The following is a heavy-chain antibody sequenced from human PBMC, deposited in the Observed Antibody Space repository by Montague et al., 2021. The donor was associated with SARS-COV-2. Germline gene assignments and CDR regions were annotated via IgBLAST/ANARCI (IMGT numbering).Heavy chain of an antibody. V-gene: IGHV3-30-3*01. J-gene: IGHJ6*02. Sequence: SLRLSCAASGFTFSSYAMHWVRQAPGKGLEWVAVISYDGSNKYYADSAKGRFTISRDNSKNTLYLQMNSLRAEDTAVYYCARVLGGYYGMDVWGQGTTVTVSS. D-gene: IGHD2/OR15-2a*01. CDR1: GFTFSSYA. CDR3: ARVLGGYYGMDV. CDR2: ISYDGSNK.